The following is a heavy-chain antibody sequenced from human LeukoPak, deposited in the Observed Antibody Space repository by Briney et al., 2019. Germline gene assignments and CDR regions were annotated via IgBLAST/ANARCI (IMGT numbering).Heavy chain of an antibody. CDR2: INPNSGGT. CDR3: ARRYYDSSGPFDY. D-gene: IGHD3-22*01. CDR1: GYTFTSYY. V-gene: IGHV1-2*02. Sequence: ASVKVSCKASGYTFTSYYMHWVRQAPGQGLEWMGWINPNSGGTNYAQKFQGRVTMTRDTSISTAYMELSRLRSDDTAVYYCARRYYDSSGPFDYWGQGTLVTVSS. J-gene: IGHJ4*02.